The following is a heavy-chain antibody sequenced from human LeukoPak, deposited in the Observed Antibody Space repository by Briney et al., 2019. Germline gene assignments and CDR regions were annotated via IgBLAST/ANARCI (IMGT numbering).Heavy chain of an antibody. Sequence: SVKVSCKASGGTFSSYAISWVRQAPGQGLGWMGGIIPIFGTANYAQKFQGGVTITADESTSTAYMELSSLRSEDTAVYYCARDSPYSSSWLNWFDPWGQGTLVTVSS. V-gene: IGHV1-69*13. D-gene: IGHD6-13*01. CDR1: GGTFSSYA. CDR3: ARDSPYSSSWLNWFDP. J-gene: IGHJ5*02. CDR2: IIPIFGTA.